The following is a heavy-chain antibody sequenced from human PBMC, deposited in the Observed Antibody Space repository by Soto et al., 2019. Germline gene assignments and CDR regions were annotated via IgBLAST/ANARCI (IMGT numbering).Heavy chain of an antibody. CDR1: GGSISSGGYY. D-gene: IGHD3-22*01. J-gene: IGHJ4*02. CDR2: IYYSGST. V-gene: IGHV4-31*03. CDR3: ASTYYNDSSGPFDY. Sequence: SETLSLTCTVSGGSISSGGYYWSWIRQHPGKGLEWIGYIYYSGSTYYTPSLESRVTISVDTSKNQFSLKLSSVTAADTTVYYCASTYYNDSSGPFDYWAQGTLVTVSS.